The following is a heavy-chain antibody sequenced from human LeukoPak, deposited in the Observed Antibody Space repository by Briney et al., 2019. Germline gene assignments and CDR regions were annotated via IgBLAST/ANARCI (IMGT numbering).Heavy chain of an antibody. J-gene: IGHJ4*02. Sequence: SETLSLTCTVSGGSISSSYWSWVRQPPGKGLEWIGYIYYSGSTNYNPSFKSRVAISVDTSKNQFSLKLSSVTAADTAVYYCATWGIAVAGTFDYWGQGTLVTVST. CDR3: ATWGIAVAGTFDY. CDR1: GGSISSSY. CDR2: IYYSGST. D-gene: IGHD6-19*01. V-gene: IGHV4-59*08.